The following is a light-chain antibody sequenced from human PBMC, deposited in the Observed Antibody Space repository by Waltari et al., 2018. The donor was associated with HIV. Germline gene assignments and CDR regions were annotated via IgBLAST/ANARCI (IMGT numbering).Light chain of an antibody. CDR2: DAS. CDR3: QQRSNWPRT. Sequence: EIVLTQSPATLSLSPGERATLSCRASQSVSSYLAWYRQNPGQAPRLLIYDASNRATGIPARFSGSGSGSDFTLTISSLEPEDFAVYYCQQRSNWPRTFGQGTKVEIK. V-gene: IGKV3-11*01. J-gene: IGKJ1*01. CDR1: QSVSSY.